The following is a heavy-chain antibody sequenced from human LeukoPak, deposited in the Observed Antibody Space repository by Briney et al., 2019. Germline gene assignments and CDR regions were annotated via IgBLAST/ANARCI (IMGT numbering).Heavy chain of an antibody. V-gene: IGHV4-34*01. CDR3: ARGRSYYDSSGRIDY. CDR2: INHSGST. D-gene: IGHD3-22*01. Sequence: PSETLSLTCAVYGGSFGGYYWSWIRQPPGKGLEWIGEINHSGSTNYNPSLKSRVTISVDTSKNQFSLKLSSVTAADTAVYYCARGRSYYDSSGRIDYWGQGTLVTVSS. CDR1: GGSFGGYY. J-gene: IGHJ4*02.